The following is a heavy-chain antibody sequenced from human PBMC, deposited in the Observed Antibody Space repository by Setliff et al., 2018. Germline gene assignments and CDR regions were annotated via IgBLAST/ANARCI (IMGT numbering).Heavy chain of an antibody. CDR2: IYYSGTP. J-gene: IGHJ4*02. V-gene: IGHV4-39*01. Sequence: SETLSLTCSVSGDAIGSSADYWGWIRQPPGKGLEWIATIYYSGTPYYHASLKSRLTISVDTSKNQFSLKLNSVTAADTAIYYCARQGSRPLGSFDYWGQGTLVTVPQ. CDR1: GDAIGSSADY. CDR3: ARQGSRPLGSFDY. D-gene: IGHD3-10*01.